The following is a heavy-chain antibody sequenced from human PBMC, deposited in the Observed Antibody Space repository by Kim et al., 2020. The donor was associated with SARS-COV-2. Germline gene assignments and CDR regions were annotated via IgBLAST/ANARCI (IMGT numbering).Heavy chain of an antibody. CDR3: ARVRTSGWSDFDY. J-gene: IGHJ4*02. D-gene: IGHD6-19*01. CDR1: GFTFSSYS. V-gene: IGHV3-21*04. Sequence: GGSLRLSCAASGFTFSSYSMNWVRQAPGKGLEWISSISSSSSYIYYADSVKGRFTISRDNARASLYLQMNSLRAEDTAVYYCARVRTSGWSDFDYWGQGT. CDR2: ISSSSSYI.